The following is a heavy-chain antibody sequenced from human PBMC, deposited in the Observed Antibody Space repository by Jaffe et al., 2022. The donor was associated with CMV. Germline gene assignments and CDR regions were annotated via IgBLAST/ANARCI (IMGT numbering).Heavy chain of an antibody. J-gene: IGHJ4*02. Sequence: QVQLQESGPGLVKPSETLSLTCTVSGGSVSSGSYYWSWIRQPPGKGLEWIGYIYYSGSTNYNPSLKSRVTISVDTSKNQFSLKLSSVTAADTAVYYCARESVAVAGTSYFDYWGQGTLVTVSS. CDR3: ARESVAVAGTSYFDY. D-gene: IGHD6-19*01. CDR1: GGSVSSGSYY. V-gene: IGHV4-61*01. CDR2: IYYSGST.